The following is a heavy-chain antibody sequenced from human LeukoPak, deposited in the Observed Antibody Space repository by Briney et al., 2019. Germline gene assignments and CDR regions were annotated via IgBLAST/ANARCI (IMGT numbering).Heavy chain of an antibody. J-gene: IGHJ4*02. V-gene: IGHV3-30*04. Sequence: GGSLRLSCAASGFTFSRSGIHWVRQAPGKGLEWVAVISYDGSDKYYAESVKGRFTISRDNSKNTLNLQMNSLRVEDTAVYYCARSHVYGSMWGPSDSWGQGTLVTVSS. CDR1: GFTFSRSG. D-gene: IGHD2-8*01. CDR3: ARSHVYGSMWGPSDS. CDR2: ISYDGSDK.